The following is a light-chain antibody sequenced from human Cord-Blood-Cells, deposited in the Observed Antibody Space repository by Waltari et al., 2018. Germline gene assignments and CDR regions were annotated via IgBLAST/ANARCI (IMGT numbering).Light chain of an antibody. CDR3: SSYTSSSTYV. CDR1: SSDVGGYNY. CDR2: EVS. J-gene: IGLJ1*01. V-gene: IGLV2-14*01. Sequence: QSALTQPASVSGSPGQSITISCTGTSSDVGGYNYVSWYQQHPGKAPKLMRYEVSNRPSGVSKRVSGSKSGNTASLTISGLQAEDEADYYCSSYTSSSTYVFGTGTKVTVL.